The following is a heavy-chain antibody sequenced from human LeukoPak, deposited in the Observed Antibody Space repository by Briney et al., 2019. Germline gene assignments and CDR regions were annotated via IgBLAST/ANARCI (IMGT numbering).Heavy chain of an antibody. Sequence: GGSLRLSCAASGFSFSSYEMNWVRQAPGKGLEWISYINSNGRNIDYADSVRGRFTISRDNSRNTVYLQMNSLRAEDTAVYFCVKGYYSGWGSYSAFDYWGQGTLVTVSS. CDR3: VKGYYSGWGSYSAFDY. CDR2: INSNGRNI. J-gene: IGHJ4*02. D-gene: IGHD3-10*01. CDR1: GFSFSSYE. V-gene: IGHV3-48*03.